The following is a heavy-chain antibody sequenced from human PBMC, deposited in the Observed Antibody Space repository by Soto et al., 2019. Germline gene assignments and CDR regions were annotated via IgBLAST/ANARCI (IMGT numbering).Heavy chain of an antibody. CDR2: IIPIFGTA. CDR1: GGTFSSYA. V-gene: IGHV1-69*01. D-gene: IGHD2-15*01. J-gene: IGHJ6*02. Sequence: QVQLVQSGAEVKKPGSSVKVSCKASGGTFSSYAISWVRQAPGQGLEWMGGIIPIFGTANYAQKFQGRVTITSDESTSTAYMELSSLRSEDTAVYYCAGELYRSGGSCYSIYYYYGMDVWGQGTTVTVSS. CDR3: AGELYRSGGSCYSIYYYYGMDV.